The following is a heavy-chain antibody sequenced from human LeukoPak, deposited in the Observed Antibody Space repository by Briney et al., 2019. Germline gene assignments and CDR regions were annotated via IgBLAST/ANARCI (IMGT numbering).Heavy chain of an antibody. J-gene: IGHJ4*02. D-gene: IGHD3-9*01. CDR1: GFTFSSYV. V-gene: IGHV3-30*04. Sequence: GGSLRLSCAASGFTFSSYVMHWVRQAPGKGLEWVAVISYDGRNKYYADSVKGRFTISRDNSKNTLYLQMNSLRAEDTAVYYCAGDQYYDILTGYIDYWGQGTLVTVSS. CDR3: AGDQYYDILTGYIDY. CDR2: ISYDGRNK.